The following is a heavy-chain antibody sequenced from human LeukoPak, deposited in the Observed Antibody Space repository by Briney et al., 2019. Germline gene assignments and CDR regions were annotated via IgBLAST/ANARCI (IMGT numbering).Heavy chain of an antibody. CDR2: IKEDGSEK. D-gene: IGHD1-26*01. CDR1: GFIFTDYW. V-gene: IGHV3-7*01. J-gene: IGHJ4*02. Sequence: GGSLRLSCAASGFIFTDYWMYWVRQAPGRGLAWVANIKEDGSEKNYVDSVKGRFTISRDNAKNSLYLQMNSLRAEDTAVYYCARERGSLGKPHFDYWGQGTLVTVSS. CDR3: ARERGSLGKPHFDY.